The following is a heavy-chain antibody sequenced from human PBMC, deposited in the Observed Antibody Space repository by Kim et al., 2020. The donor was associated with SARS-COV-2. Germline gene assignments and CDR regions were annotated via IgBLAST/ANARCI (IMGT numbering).Heavy chain of an antibody. CDR2: IYYSGST. J-gene: IGHJ4*02. D-gene: IGHD3-10*01. CDR1: GGSISSSSYY. V-gene: IGHV4-39*07. CDR3: ARAPWNYGSGGFWRN. Sequence: SETLSLTCTVSGGSISSSSYYRGWIRQPPGKGLEWIGSIYYSGSTYYNPSLKSRVTISVDTSKNQFSLKLSSVTAADTAVYYCARAPWNYGSGGFWRNWGQGTLVTVSS.